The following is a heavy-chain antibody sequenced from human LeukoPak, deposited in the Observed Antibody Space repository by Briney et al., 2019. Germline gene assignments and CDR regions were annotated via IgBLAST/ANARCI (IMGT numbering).Heavy chain of an antibody. CDR2: IYPSGST. CDR3: ASQETGGGSGWTIDY. J-gene: IGHJ4*02. Sequence: SETLSLTCTVSGGSISSYHWSWIRQPAGKGLGWIGRIYPSGSTNYNPSLKSRVTMSVDTTKNQLSLKLSSVTAADTAVYYCASQETGGGSGWTIDYWGQGTLVTVP. CDR1: GGSISSYH. V-gene: IGHV4-4*07. D-gene: IGHD6-19*01.